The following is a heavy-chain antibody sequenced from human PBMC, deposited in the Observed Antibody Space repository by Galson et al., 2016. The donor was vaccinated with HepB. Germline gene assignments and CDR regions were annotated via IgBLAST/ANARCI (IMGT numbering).Heavy chain of an antibody. D-gene: IGHD6-6*01. CDR1: GYTFTSYY. V-gene: IGHV1-46*01. J-gene: IGHJ6*02. CDR3: ARDRRGQLAISYYYYGVDV. CDR2: INPSGGST. Sequence: SVKVSCKASGYTFTSYYMHWVRQAPGQGFEWMGIINPSGGSTTYAQKFQGRVTVTRDTSTTTVYMELSSLRSEDTAVYYCARDRRGQLAISYYYYGVDVWGQGTTATVSS.